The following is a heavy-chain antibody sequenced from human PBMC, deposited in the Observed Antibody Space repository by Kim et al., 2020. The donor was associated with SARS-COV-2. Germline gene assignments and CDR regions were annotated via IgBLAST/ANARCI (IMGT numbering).Heavy chain of an antibody. J-gene: IGHJ6*02. CDR3: ATECIAARYYYYYGMDV. D-gene: IGHD6-6*01. Sequence: SETLSLTCTVSGGSISSSSYYWGWIRQPPGKGLEWIGRIYYSGSTYYNPSLKSRVTISVDTSKNQFSLKLSSVTAADTAVYYCATECIAARYYYYYGMDVWGQGTTVTVSS. V-gene: IGHV4-39*01. CDR1: GGSISSSSYY. CDR2: IYYSGST.